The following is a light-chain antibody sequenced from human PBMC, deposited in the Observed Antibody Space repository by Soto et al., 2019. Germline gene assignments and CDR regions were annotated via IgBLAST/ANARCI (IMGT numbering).Light chain of an antibody. CDR3: AAWDDSLNGGV. V-gene: IGLV1-44*01. CDR1: SSNICSSA. CDR2: NNN. Sequence: QSVLTQPPSASGTPGQRVTISCSGSSSNICSSAVNWYQQFPGTAPKLLIYNNNQRPSGVPDRFSGSKSGTSASLAISGLQSDDEAHYYCAAWDDSLNGGVFGGGTKLTVL. J-gene: IGLJ3*02.